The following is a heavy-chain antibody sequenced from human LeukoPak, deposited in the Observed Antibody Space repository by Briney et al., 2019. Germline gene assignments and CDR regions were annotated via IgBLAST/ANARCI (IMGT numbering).Heavy chain of an antibody. J-gene: IGHJ4*02. CDR3: AKVAHYYGSGSYYEYYFDY. CDR2: ITSSSSYI. D-gene: IGHD3-10*01. Sequence: GGSLRLSCAASGFTFTDYSLTWVRQAPGRGLEWVSAITSSSSYIYYADSVKGRFTISRDNSKNTLYLQMISLRAEDTAVYYCAKVAHYYGSGSYYEYYFDYWGQGTLVTVSS. CDR1: GFTFTDYS. V-gene: IGHV3-21*04.